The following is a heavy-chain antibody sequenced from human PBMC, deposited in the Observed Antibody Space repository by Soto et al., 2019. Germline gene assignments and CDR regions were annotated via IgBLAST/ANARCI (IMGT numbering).Heavy chain of an antibody. CDR3: ARSIAVAGLDY. D-gene: IGHD6-19*01. CDR2: ISNDGSKR. J-gene: IGHJ4*02. CDR1: GFSFSTYA. V-gene: IGHV3-30-3*01. Sequence: LRLSCATSGFSFSTYAIHWVRQAPGKGLDWVAVISNDGSKRYYAQSVKGRFTISRDNSNNTVDLQMNSLRAEDTALYYCARSIAVAGLDYWGPGTLVTVSS.